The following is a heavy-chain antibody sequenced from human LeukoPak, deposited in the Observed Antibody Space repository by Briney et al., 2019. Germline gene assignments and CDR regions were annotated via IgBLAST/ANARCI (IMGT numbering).Heavy chain of an antibody. J-gene: IGHJ6*04. D-gene: IGHD5-24*01. V-gene: IGHV3-20*04. CDR3: ARRATKGGMDV. CDR2: INWNGGST. Sequence: GGSLRLSCAASGFTFDDYGMSWVRRVSGKGLEWVSGINWNGGSTGYADSVKGRFTISRDNAKNSLYLQMNSLRAEDTALYYCARRATKGGMDVWGKGTTVTVSS. CDR1: GFTFDDYG.